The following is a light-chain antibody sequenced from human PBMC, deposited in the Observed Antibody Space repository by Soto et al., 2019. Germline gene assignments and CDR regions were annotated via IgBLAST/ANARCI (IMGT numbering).Light chain of an antibody. CDR1: SRDVGAFNF. J-gene: IGLJ2*01. V-gene: IGLV2-8*01. CDR3: ISYSVSNPVV. CDR2: EVT. Sequence: QSALTQPPSASGSPGQSVTISCTGTSRDVGAFNFVSWYQQHPGKAPKPLIFEVTKRPSGVPDRFSASKSGNPASLIFSGRQAEDEADYYCISYSVSNPVVFCGGTTLTVL.